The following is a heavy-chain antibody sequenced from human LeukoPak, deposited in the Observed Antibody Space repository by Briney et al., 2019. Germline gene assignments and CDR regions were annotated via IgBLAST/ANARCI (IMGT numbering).Heavy chain of an antibody. CDR2: IYTSGST. CDR3: ARDSPGGVVGATDYYYMDV. V-gene: IGHV4-4*07. CDR1: GGSISSYY. D-gene: IGHD1-26*01. Sequence: SETLSLTCTVSGGSISSYYWSWIRKPAGKGLEWIGRIYTSGSTNYNPSLKGRVTISVDKSKNQFSLKLSSVTAADTAVYYCARDSPGGVVGATDYYYMDVWGKGTTVTVSS. J-gene: IGHJ6*03.